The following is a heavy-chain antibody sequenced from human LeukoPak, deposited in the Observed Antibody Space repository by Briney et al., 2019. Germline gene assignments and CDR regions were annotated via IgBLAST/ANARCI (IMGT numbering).Heavy chain of an antibody. J-gene: IGHJ4*02. V-gene: IGHV3-7*05. CDR3: ATSRTLDH. CDR1: GFTFSSYL. CDR2: IKQDGSEK. Sequence: GGSLRLSCAAPGFTFSSYLMNWVRQAPGKGLEWVANIKQDGSEKYYVDSVKGRFTISRDNAKSSLYLQMNSLRVEDTAVYYCATSRTLDHWGQGTLVTVSS.